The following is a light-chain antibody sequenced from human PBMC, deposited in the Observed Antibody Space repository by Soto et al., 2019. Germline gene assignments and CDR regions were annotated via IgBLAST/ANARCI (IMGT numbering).Light chain of an antibody. J-gene: IGKJ5*01. CDR1: QSVSNN. Sequence: EREMTQSPDTLSVAPGKIAALCFSASQSVSNNLAWYQQKPGQAPRLLIYGASTRATGIPARFSGSWSGTEFTLSMRTRQSEYSAVYICQQYKTSPPISFGQGTRLEIK. CDR3: QQYKTSPPIS. CDR2: GAS. V-gene: IGKV3-15*01.